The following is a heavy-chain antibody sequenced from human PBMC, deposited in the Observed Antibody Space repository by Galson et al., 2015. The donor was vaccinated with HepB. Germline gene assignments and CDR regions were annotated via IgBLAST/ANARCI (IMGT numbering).Heavy chain of an antibody. CDR1: GFTFSSYE. Sequence: SLRLSCAASGFTFSSYEMNWVRQAPGKGLEWVSYISSSGSTIYYADSVKGRFTISRDNAKNSLYLQMNSLRAEDTAVYYCARGGAVLLWFGEALAAFDIWGQGTMATVSS. J-gene: IGHJ3*02. D-gene: IGHD3-10*01. CDR2: ISSSGSTI. CDR3: ARGGAVLLWFGEALAAFDI. V-gene: IGHV3-48*03.